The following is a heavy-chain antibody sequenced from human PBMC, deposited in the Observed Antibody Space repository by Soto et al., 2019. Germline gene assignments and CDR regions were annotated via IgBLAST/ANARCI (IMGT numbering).Heavy chain of an antibody. V-gene: IGHV3-23*01. Sequence: EVQLLESGGGLVQPGGSLRLSCAASGFTFSSNAMNWVRQPPGKGLAWVSVISVSDGSTYYADSVKGRFTISRDNSKNTLNLQMNSLRAEDTAVYYCARRSSSWYFDYWGQGTLVTVSS. J-gene: IGHJ4*02. CDR2: ISVSDGST. D-gene: IGHD6-13*01. CDR3: ARRSSSWYFDY. CDR1: GFTFSSNA.